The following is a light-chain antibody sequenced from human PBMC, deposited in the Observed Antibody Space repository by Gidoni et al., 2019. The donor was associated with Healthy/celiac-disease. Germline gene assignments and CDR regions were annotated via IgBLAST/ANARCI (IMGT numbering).Light chain of an antibody. CDR2: GAS. J-gene: IGKJ2*01. Sequence: PATRSVSPGERATLSCRASQSVSSNLAWYQQKPGQAPSLLIYGASTRATGIPARFSGSGSGTEFTLTISSLQSEDFAVYYCQQYNNWPYTFGQGTKLEIK. V-gene: IGKV3-15*01. CDR3: QQYNNWPYT. CDR1: QSVSSN.